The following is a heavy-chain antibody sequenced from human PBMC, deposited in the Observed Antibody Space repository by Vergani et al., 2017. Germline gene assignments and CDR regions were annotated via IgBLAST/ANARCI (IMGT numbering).Heavy chain of an antibody. CDR3: ARDPMQDYYYMYV. V-gene: IGHV1-3*01. CDR2: INAGNGNT. Sequence: QVQLVQSGAEVKKPGASVKVSCKASGYTFTSYAMHWVRQAPGQRLEWMGWINAGNGNTKYSQKFQGRVTITRDTSASTAYMELSSLRSEDTAVYYCARDPMQDYYYMYVWGKGTTVTVSS. CDR1: GYTFTSYA. J-gene: IGHJ6*03.